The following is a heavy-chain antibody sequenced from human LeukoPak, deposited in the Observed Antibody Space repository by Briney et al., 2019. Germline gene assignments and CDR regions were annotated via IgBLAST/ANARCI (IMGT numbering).Heavy chain of an antibody. CDR2: IWYDGSNE. CDR3: AKDDVAVAGRGENWFDP. V-gene: IGHV3-30*02. J-gene: IGHJ5*02. Sequence: GGSLRLSCAASGFTVSSNYMSWVRQVPGKGLEWVAVIWYDGSNEYYADSVKGRFTISRDNSKNTLYLQMNSLRAEDTAVYYCAKDDVAVAGRGENWFDPWGQGTLVTVSS. D-gene: IGHD6-19*01. CDR1: GFTVSSNY.